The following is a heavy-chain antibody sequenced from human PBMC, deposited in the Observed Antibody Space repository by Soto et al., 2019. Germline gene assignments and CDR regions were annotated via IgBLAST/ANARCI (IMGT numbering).Heavy chain of an antibody. J-gene: IGHJ6*02. D-gene: IGHD5-18*01. CDR1: GGSFSGYY. CDR2: INHSGST. CDR3: ATESGGYGSYYYYGMDV. V-gene: IGHV4-34*01. Sequence: ASETLSLTCAVYGGSFSGYYWSWIRQPPGKGLEWIGEINHSGSTNYNPSLKSRVTISVDTSKNQFSLKLSSVTAADTAVYYCATESGGYGSYYYYGMDVWGQGTTVTVSS.